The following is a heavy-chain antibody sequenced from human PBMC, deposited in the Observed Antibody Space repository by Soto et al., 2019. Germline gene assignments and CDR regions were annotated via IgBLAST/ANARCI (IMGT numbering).Heavy chain of an antibody. CDR1: GGSFSGYY. Sequence: PSETLSFTCAVYGGSFSGYYWSWIRQPPGKGLEWIGEINHSGSTNYNPSLKSRVTISVDTSKNQFSLKLSSVTAADTAVYYCARGLPLDIVVVVAATNFDYWGQGTLVTVSS. V-gene: IGHV4-34*01. CDR2: INHSGST. J-gene: IGHJ4*02. CDR3: ARGLPLDIVVVVAATNFDY. D-gene: IGHD2-15*01.